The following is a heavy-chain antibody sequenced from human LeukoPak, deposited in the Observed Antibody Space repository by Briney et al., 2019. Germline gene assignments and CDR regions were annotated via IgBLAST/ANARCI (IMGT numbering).Heavy chain of an antibody. CDR3: ARDLSTVTKTSDY. D-gene: IGHD4-17*01. J-gene: IGHJ4*02. CDR2: ISSSSSYI. V-gene: IGHV3-21*01. CDR1: GFTFSSYS. Sequence: GGSLRLSCAASGFTFSSYSMNWVRQAPGKGLEWVSSISSSSSYIYYADSVKGRFTISRDNAKNSLYLQMNSLRAEDTAVYYCARDLSTVTKTSDYWGQGTRVAVSP.